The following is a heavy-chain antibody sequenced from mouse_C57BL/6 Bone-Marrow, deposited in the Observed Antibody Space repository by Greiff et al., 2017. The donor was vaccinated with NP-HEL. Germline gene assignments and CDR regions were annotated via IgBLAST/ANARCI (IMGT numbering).Heavy chain of an antibody. Sequence: VKLMESGAELARPGASVKLSCKASGYTFTSYGISWVKQRTGQGLEWIGEIYPRSGNTYYNEKFKGKATLTADKSYSTAYMELRSLTSEDSAVYFCARWGTAQAPSFAYWGQGTLVTVSA. J-gene: IGHJ3*01. V-gene: IGHV1-81*01. CDR1: GYTFTSYG. D-gene: IGHD3-2*02. CDR3: ARWGTAQAPSFAY. CDR2: IYPRSGNT.